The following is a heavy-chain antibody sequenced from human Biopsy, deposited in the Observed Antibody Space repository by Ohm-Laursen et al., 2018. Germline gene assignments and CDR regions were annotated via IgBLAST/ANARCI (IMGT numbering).Heavy chain of an antibody. V-gene: IGHV3-21*01. CDR1: GFSVSSYD. Sequence: GSLRLSCAASGFSVSSYDMNWVRQAPGKGLEWISYISETSSHIYDADSVRGRFTVARDIAKNSLYLQLNSLRVEDTAVYYCARDSGRRAGGGGLDFWGQGTTVTASS. CDR3: ARDSGRRAGGGGLDF. J-gene: IGHJ6*02. D-gene: IGHD2-8*02. CDR2: ISETSSHI.